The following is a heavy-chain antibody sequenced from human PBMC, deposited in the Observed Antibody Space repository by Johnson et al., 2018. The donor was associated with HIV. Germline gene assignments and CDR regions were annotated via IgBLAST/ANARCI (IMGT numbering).Heavy chain of an antibody. V-gene: IGHV3-30*02. J-gene: IGHJ3*02. CDR3: ARGRKDMEAADGLDNDGFDM. CDR2: IRYDGSNK. D-gene: IGHD6-13*01. CDR1: GFTFSSYG. Sequence: HVQVVESGGGVVQPGGSLRLSCAASGFTFSSYGMHWVRQAPGKGLEWVAFIRYDGSNKYYADSVKGRFTISRDNFKKTLFLQMDSLRTEDTAVYYCARGRKDMEAADGLDNDGFDMWGQGTLVTVSS.